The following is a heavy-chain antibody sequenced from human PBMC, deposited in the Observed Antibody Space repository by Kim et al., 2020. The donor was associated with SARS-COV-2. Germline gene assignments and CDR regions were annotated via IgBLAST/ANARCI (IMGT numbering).Heavy chain of an antibody. CDR2: IKQDGSAK. V-gene: IGHV3-7*01. J-gene: IGHJ4*02. Sequence: GGSLRLSCAASGFPFGSYWMKWVRQAPGRGLEWVANIKQDGSAKYYVDPVKGRFTISRDNAKNSLYLQMNNLTAEDTAVYYCARWGGYAGSWGQGTLCT. CDR1: GFPFGSYW. CDR3: ARWGGYAGS. D-gene: IGHD5-12*01.